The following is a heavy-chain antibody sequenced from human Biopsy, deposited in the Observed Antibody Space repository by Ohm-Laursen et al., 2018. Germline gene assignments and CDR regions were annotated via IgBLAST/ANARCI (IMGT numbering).Heavy chain of an antibody. CDR3: ASVVLGPTNDAFDL. CDR1: GGDINNYY. CDR2: IYPGGST. D-gene: IGHD3-22*01. J-gene: IGHJ3*01. V-gene: IGHV4-4*07. Sequence: SDTLSLTCNVSGGDINNYYWSWIRQPAGKGLEWIGRIYPGGSTNYNPSLKSQITMSEDTSKKQLSLRLRSVTAADTAMYYCASVVLGPTNDAFDLWGQGTMVVVSS.